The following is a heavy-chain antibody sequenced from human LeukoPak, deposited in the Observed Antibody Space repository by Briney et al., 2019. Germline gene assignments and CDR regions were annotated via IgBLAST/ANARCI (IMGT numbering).Heavy chain of an antibody. V-gene: IGHV3-21*01. CDR1: GFTFSSYS. D-gene: IGHD6-19*01. CDR3: AIGWDSSGWYDYYYMDV. CDR2: ISSSSSYI. J-gene: IGHJ6*03. Sequence: KPGGSLRLSCAASGFTFSSYSMNWVRQAPGKGLEWVSSISSSSSYIYYADSVKGRFTISRDNAKNSLYLQMNSLRAEDTAVYYCAIGWDSSGWYDYYYMDVWGKGTTVTVSS.